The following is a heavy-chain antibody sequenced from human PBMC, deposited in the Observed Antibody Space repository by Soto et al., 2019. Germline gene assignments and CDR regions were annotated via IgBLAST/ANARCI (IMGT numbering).Heavy chain of an antibody. Sequence: ASVKVSCKASGGTFSSYAISWVRQAPGQGVEWMGWIIPNSGGTNYAQKFQGGVTMTRDRSISTAYMELSRLRSDDTAVYYCARDGGDCSSTSCYRGRAPYYYYGMDVWGQGTTVTVSS. D-gene: IGHD2-2*02. CDR3: ARDGGDCSSTSCYRGRAPYYYYGMDV. CDR2: IIPNSGGT. V-gene: IGHV1-2*02. CDR1: GGTFSSYA. J-gene: IGHJ6*02.